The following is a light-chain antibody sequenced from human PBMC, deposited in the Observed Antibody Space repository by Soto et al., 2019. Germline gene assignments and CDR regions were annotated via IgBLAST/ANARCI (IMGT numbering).Light chain of an antibody. CDR2: EVS. CDR3: SSYTTSSIVV. CDR1: SSDIGVYNY. V-gene: IGLV2-14*01. Sequence: QLVLTQPASVSGSPGQSITISCTGTSSDIGVYNYVSWYQQHPGKAPKLMIYEVSNRPSGVSNRFSGSKSGNTASLTISGLQAEDEADYYCSSYTTSSIVVFGGGTKLTVL. J-gene: IGLJ2*01.